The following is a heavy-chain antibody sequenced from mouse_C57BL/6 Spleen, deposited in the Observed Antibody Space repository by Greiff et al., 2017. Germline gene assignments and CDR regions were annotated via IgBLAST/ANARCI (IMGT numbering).Heavy chain of an antibody. D-gene: IGHD1-1*01. Sequence: VQLQQSGAELVRPGASVKLSCTASGFNITDYYIHWVKQRPEQGLEWIGRIDPEDGDTEYAPKFQGKATMTADTSSNTAYLQLSSLTSEDTAVYYCTAKTTVVGDYFDYWGQGTTLTVSS. CDR2: IDPEDGDT. CDR3: TAKTTVVGDYFDY. V-gene: IGHV14-1*01. J-gene: IGHJ2*01. CDR1: GFNITDYY.